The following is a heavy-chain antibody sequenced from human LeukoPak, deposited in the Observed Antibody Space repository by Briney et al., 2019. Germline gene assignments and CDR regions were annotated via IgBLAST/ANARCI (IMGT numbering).Heavy chain of an antibody. J-gene: IGHJ4*02. CDR1: GDSISNYY. CDR3: ASTTVTTGY. V-gene: IGHV4-34*01. D-gene: IGHD4-17*01. Sequence: SETLSLTCTVSGDSISNYYWTWIRQPPGKGLEWIGEINHSGSTNYNPSLKSRVTISVDTSKNQFSLKLSSVTAADTAVYYCASTTVTTGYWGQGTLVTVSS. CDR2: INHSGST.